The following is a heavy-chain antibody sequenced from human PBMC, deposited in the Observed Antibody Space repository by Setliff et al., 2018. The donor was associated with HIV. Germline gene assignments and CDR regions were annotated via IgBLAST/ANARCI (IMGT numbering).Heavy chain of an antibody. D-gene: IGHD3-3*01. CDR1: GSSISSSSYY. CDR3: ARHFSIFGVTIISNDAFDI. CDR2: VYYSGTT. Sequence: SETLSLTCTVSGSSISSSSYYWGWVRQPPGKGLEWIGSVYYSGTTYYNPSLTSRVTISVDTSKNQSSLKLTSVTAADTALYYCARHFSIFGVTIISNDAFDIWGRGTMVTVSS. V-gene: IGHV4-39*01. J-gene: IGHJ3*02.